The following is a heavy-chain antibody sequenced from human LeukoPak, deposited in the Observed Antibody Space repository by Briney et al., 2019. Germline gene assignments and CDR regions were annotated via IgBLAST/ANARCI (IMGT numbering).Heavy chain of an antibody. CDR2: IYYSGST. D-gene: IGHD5-24*01. CDR1: GGSISSSSYY. CDR3: ASSGMATISHWYFDL. Sequence: SETLSLTCTVSGGSISSSSYYWGWIRQPPGKGLEWIGSIYYSGSTYYNPSLKSRVTISVDTSKNQFSLKLSSVTAADTAVYYCASSGMATISHWYFDLWGRGTLVTVSS. V-gene: IGHV4-39*01. J-gene: IGHJ2*01.